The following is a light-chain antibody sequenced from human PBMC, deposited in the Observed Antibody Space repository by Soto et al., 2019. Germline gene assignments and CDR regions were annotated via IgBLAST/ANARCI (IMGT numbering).Light chain of an antibody. Sequence: EIVLTQSPGTLSLSPGERATLSCRASQSVSISYLAWYQQKPGQAPRLLIYGASSRATVIPDRFSGSGSGTDFTLTISRLEPEDVAGYYCQQYGSSYLYTFGQGTKLELK. CDR3: QQYGSSYLYT. CDR2: GAS. J-gene: IGKJ2*01. V-gene: IGKV3-20*01. CDR1: QSVSISY.